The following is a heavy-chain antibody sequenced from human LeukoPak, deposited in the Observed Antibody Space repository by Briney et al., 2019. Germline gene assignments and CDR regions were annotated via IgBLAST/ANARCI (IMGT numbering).Heavy chain of an antibody. CDR1: GFTFSSYS. CDR3: ARAMIVVVLDAFDI. J-gene: IGHJ3*02. V-gene: IGHV3-21*01. D-gene: IGHD3-22*01. CDR2: ISSSSSYI. Sequence: GGSLRLSCAASGFTFSSYSMNWVRQAPGKGLEWVSSISSSSSYIYYADSVKGRFTISRDNAKNSLYLQMNSLRAEDTAVYYCARAMIVVVLDAFDIWGQGTMVTVSS.